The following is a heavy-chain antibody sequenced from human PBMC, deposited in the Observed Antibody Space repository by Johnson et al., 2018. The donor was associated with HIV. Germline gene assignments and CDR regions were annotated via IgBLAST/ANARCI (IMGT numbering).Heavy chain of an antibody. CDR1: GFTFSSYW. CDR3: ARDTGGEYYNFWSGYARGRDAFDI. Sequence: EVQLVESGGGLVQPGGSLRLSCAASGFTFSSYWMSWVRQAPGKGLEWVANIKQDGSEKYYVDSVKGRFTISRDNAKNSLYLHMNSLRAEDTAVYYCARDTGGEYYNFWSGYARGRDAFDIWGQGTMVTVSS. V-gene: IGHV3-7*01. D-gene: IGHD3-3*01. CDR2: IKQDGSEK. J-gene: IGHJ3*02.